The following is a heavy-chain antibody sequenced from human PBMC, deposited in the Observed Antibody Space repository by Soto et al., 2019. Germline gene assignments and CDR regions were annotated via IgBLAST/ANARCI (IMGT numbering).Heavy chain of an antibody. CDR1: GGSISSYY. D-gene: IGHD3-3*01. J-gene: IGHJ5*02. Sequence: SETLSLTCTVSGGSISSYYWSWIRQPPGKGLEWIGYIYYSGSTNYNPSLKSRVTISVDTSKNQFSLKLSSVTAADTAVYYCARGGSIFGVHGNWFDPWGPGTLVTVSS. CDR3: ARGGSIFGVHGNWFDP. CDR2: IYYSGST. V-gene: IGHV4-59*01.